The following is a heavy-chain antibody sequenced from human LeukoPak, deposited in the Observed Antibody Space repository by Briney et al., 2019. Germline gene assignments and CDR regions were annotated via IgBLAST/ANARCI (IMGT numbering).Heavy chain of an antibody. V-gene: IGHV4-39*01. J-gene: IGHJ5*02. Sequence: GSLRLSCAASGFTFSSYSMNWVRQPPGKGLEWIGSIYYSGSTYYNPSLKSRVTISVDTSKNQFSLKLSSVTAADTAVYYCARLRITFGGVIAWGQGTLVTVSS. CDR3: ARLRITFGGVIA. CDR2: IYYSGST. CDR1: GFTFSSYSMN. D-gene: IGHD3-16*02.